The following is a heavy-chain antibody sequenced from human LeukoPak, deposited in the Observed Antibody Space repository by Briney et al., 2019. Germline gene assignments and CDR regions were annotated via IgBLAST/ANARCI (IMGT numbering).Heavy chain of an antibody. CDR1: GFTFSSNW. D-gene: IGHD4-11*01. Sequence: GGSLRLSCGASGFTFSSNWMTWVRQAPGKGLEWVANIKQDGSEKNYVDSVKGRFTISRDNAKNSLYLQMNSLRAEDTAVYYCARVGGATVDDYWGQGTLVTVSS. V-gene: IGHV3-7*05. CDR2: IKQDGSEK. CDR3: ARVGGATVDDY. J-gene: IGHJ4*02.